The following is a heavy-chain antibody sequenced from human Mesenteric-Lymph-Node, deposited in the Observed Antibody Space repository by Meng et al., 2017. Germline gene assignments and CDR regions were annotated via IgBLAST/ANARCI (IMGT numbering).Heavy chain of an antibody. J-gene: IGHJ4*02. CDR1: GYTFTGYY. V-gene: IGHV1-2*06. D-gene: IGHD2-15*01. CDR3: ARSEIGYCSGGSCYPIDY. CDR2: INPNSGGT. Sequence: ASVKVFCKASGYTFTGYYMHWVRQAPGQGLEWMGRINPNSGGTNYAQKFQGRVTMTRDTSISTAYMELSSLRSEDTAVYYCARSEIGYCSGGSCYPIDYWGQGTLVTVSS.